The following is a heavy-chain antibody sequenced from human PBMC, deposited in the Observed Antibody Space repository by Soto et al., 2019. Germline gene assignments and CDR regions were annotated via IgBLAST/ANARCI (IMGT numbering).Heavy chain of an antibody. V-gene: IGHV3-11*03. J-gene: IGHJ3*02. Sequence: PGGSLRLSCAASGFTFSDYYMSWIRQAPGKGLEWVSYISSSSSYTNYADSVEGRFTISRDNAKNSLYLQMNSLRAEDTAVYYCARWDTMVRGVILVGGDAFDXWGQGTMVTVSS. CDR3: ARWDTMVRGVILVGGDAFDX. D-gene: IGHD3-10*01. CDR2: ISSSSSYT. CDR1: GFTFSDYY.